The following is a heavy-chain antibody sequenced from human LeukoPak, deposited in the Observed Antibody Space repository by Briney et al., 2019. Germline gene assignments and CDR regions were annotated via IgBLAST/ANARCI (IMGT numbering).Heavy chain of an antibody. CDR1: GGSISSYY. Sequence: PSETLSLTCTVSGGSISSYYWSWIRQPPGKGLEWIGYIYYSGSTNYNPSLKSRVTISVDTSKNQFSLKLSSVTAADTAVYYCARCDSGSYSSWFAPGGRGTLVTVSS. V-gene: IGHV4-59*01. D-gene: IGHD1-26*01. CDR2: IYYSGST. J-gene: IGHJ5*02. CDR3: ARCDSGSYSSWFAP.